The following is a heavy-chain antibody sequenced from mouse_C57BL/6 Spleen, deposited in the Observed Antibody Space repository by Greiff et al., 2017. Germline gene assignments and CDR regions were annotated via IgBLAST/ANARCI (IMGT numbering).Heavy chain of an antibody. D-gene: IGHD2-3*01. J-gene: IGHJ3*01. CDR1: GFTFSDYG. CDR3: ARGYDGGGFAY. CDR2: ISSGSSTI. Sequence: EVMLVESGGGLVKPGGSLKLSCAASGFTFSDYGMHWVRQAPEKGLEWVAYISSGSSTIYYADTVKGRFTISRDNAKNTLFLQLTSLRSEDTAMYYCARGYDGGGFAYWGQGTLVTVSA. V-gene: IGHV5-17*01.